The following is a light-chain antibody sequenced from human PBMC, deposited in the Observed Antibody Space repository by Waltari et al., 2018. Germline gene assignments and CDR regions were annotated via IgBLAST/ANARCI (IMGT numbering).Light chain of an antibody. CDR3: QQHSNLPRG. CDR1: QSVSSY. Sequence: EFVSTQFPATLSLSPGERANISCSTSQSVSSYLAWYQQKPGQAPRLLIYDAPNRATGIPARFSRSGSGADYTLTVSSLEPEDFAVYYWQQHSNLPRGFGQGTRLEIK. J-gene: IGKJ5*01. V-gene: IGKV3-11*01. CDR2: DAP.